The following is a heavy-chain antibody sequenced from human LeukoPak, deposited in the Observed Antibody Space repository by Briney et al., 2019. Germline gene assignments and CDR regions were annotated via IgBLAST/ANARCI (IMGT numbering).Heavy chain of an antibody. V-gene: IGHV3-53*01. D-gene: IGHD3-22*01. CDR3: ARGSIYYDSSGYYSFDAFDI. J-gene: IGHJ3*02. Sequence: GGSLRLSCAASGFTVSSNYMSWVRQAPGKGLEWVSVIYSGGSTYYADSVKGRFTISRDNSKNTLYLQMNSLRAEDTAVYYCARGSIYYDSSGYYSFDAFDIWGQGTMVTVSS. CDR1: GFTVSSNY. CDR2: IYSGGST.